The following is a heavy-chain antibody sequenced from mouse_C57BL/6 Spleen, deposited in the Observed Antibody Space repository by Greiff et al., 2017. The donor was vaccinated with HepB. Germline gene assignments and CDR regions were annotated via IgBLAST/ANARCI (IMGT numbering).Heavy chain of an antibody. D-gene: IGHD1-1*02. J-gene: IGHJ4*01. CDR3: AKRVYRWAMDY. V-gene: IGHV2-9*01. CDR1: GFSLTSYG. CDR2: IWGGGST. Sequence: VMLVESGPGLVAPSQSLSITCTVSGFSLTSYGVDWVRQPPGKGLEWLGGIWGGGSTNYNSALMSRLSISKDNTKSQVFLKMNSLQTEDTAMYYCAKRVYRWAMDYWGQGTSVTVSS.